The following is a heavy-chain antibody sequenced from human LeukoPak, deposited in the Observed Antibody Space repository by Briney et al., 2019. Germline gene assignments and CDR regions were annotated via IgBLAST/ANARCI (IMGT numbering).Heavy chain of an antibody. CDR3: AKDSTEPWRWELPVFFDY. V-gene: IGHV3-23*01. D-gene: IGHD1-26*01. J-gene: IGHJ4*02. CDR1: GFTFSSYA. Sequence: GGSLRLSCAASGFTFSSYAMSWVRQAPGKGLEWVSAISGSGGSTYYADSVKGRFTISRDNSKNTLYLQMNSLRAEDTAVYYCAKDSTEPWRWELPVFFDYWGQGSLVTVSS. CDR2: ISGSGGST.